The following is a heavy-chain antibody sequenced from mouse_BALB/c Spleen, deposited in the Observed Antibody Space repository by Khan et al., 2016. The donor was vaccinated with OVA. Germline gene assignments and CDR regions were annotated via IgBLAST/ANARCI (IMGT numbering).Heavy chain of an antibody. D-gene: IGHD1-1*01. Sequence: EVQLVESGPGLLKPSQSLSLTCTVTGYSITSDYAQNWIRQFPGNKLEWMVYISYSGSTTNSPSLRSLISITRNSSKNQFFLQLNSVTTEYTATYYYASGRLLLRYPDYFDYWGQGTTLTVSS. J-gene: IGHJ2*01. V-gene: IGHV3-2*02. CDR1: GYSITSDYA. CDR2: ISYSGST. CDR3: ASGRLLLRYPDYFDY.